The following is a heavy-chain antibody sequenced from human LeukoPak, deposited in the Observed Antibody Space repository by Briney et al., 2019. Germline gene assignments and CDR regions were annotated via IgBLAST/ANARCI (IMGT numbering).Heavy chain of an antibody. CDR2: IKYDGSDK. CDR3: VRWGSGNYYRYFDY. D-gene: IGHD3-10*01. J-gene: IGHJ4*02. Sequence: GSLRLSCAASGFTFSSHWMTWVRQAPGKGLEWVDNIKYDGSDKYYVDSVKGRFTISRDNAKNSLYLQMNSLRAEDAAVYYCVRWGSGNYYRYFDYWGQGTQVTVSS. CDR1: GFTFSSHW. V-gene: IGHV3-7*01.